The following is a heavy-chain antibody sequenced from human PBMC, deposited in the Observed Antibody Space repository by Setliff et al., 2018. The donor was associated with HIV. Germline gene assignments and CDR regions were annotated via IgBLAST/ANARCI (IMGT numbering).Heavy chain of an antibody. Sequence: SETLSLTCSVSGGSMSRGSVFWSWLRQPAGKGLEWVGTIYSSGATHYNPSLKSRVVISVDPSKKQFSLKLRSVTAADTAVYYCARRRDGYNSAPWRNDYWGQGTLVTVSS. D-gene: IGHD5-12*01. CDR2: IYSSGAT. CDR3: ARRRDGYNSAPWRNDY. V-gene: IGHV4-61*02. J-gene: IGHJ4*02. CDR1: GGSMSRGSVF.